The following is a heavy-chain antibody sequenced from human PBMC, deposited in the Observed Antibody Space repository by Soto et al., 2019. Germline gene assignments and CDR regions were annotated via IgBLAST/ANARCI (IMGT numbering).Heavy chain of an antibody. J-gene: IGHJ5*02. Sequence: GSLRLSCAASGLSVTSSHISWVRQAPGKGLEWVSLIYSGGSGTRYADSVKGRFIVSRDNSKNTVYLQMNSLRVEDTAIYYCVRDVAGGARFVRFDLWGQGTVVTVSS. CDR2: IYSGGSGT. CDR1: GLSVTSSH. V-gene: IGHV3-53*01. D-gene: IGHD6-6*01. CDR3: VRDVAGGARFVRFDL.